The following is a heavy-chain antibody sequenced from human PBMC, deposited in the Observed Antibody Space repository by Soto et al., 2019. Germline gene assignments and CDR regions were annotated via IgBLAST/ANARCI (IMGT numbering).Heavy chain of an antibody. Sequence: GGSLRLSCAASGFTFSSYAMSWVRQAPGKGLEWVSAISGSGGSTYYADSVKGRFTISRDNSKNTLYLQMNSLRAEDTAVYYCERIDHEYDAFDIWSQGTMVTVS. CDR1: GFTFSSYA. V-gene: IGHV3-23*01. D-gene: IGHD3-9*01. CDR3: ERIDHEYDAFDI. J-gene: IGHJ3*02. CDR2: ISGSGGST.